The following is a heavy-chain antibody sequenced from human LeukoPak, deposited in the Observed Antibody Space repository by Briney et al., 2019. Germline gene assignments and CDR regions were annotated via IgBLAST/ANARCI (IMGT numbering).Heavy chain of an antibody. D-gene: IGHD2-8*02. CDR3: AKDLEVNTGTDY. Sequence: GGSLRLSCTASGFTFNNYEFNWVRQAPGKGLEWLSYITSSGSTIYYADSVKGRFTISRDNSKNTLYLQMNSLRAEDTAVYYCAKDLEVNTGTDYWGQGTLVTVSS. CDR2: ITSSGSTI. J-gene: IGHJ4*02. V-gene: IGHV3-48*03. CDR1: GFTFNNYE.